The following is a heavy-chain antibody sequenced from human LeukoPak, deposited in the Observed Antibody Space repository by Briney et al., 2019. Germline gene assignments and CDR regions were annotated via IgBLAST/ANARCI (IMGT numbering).Heavy chain of an antibody. CDR3: ARSVEMAESQADY. D-gene: IGHD5-24*01. Sequence: ASVKVSCKASGYTFTSYYMHWVRQAPGQGLEWMGWINPNSGGTNYAQKFQGRVTMTRDTSISTAYMELSRLRSDDTAVYYCARSVEMAESQADYWGQGTLVTVSS. V-gene: IGHV1-2*02. CDR2: INPNSGGT. J-gene: IGHJ4*02. CDR1: GYTFTSYY.